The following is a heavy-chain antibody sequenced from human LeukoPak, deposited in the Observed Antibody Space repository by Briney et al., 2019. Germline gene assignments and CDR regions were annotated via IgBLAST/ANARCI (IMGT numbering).Heavy chain of an antibody. J-gene: IGHJ5*02. CDR2: IYYSGST. Sequence: SETLSLTCTVSSGSISSSSYYWGWIRQPPGKGLEWIGSIYYSGSTYYNPSLKSRVTISVDTSKNQFSLKLSSVTAADTAVYYCARVVLRIAARRGGGASPVNWFDPWGQGTLVTVSS. CDR3: ARVVLRIAARRGGGASPVNWFDP. CDR1: SGSISSSSYY. V-gene: IGHV4-39*07. D-gene: IGHD6-6*01.